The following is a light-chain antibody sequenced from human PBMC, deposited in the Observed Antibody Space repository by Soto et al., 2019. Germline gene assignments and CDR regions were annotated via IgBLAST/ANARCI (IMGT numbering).Light chain of an antibody. CDR3: QQSYSTPRT. CDR2: AAS. CDR1: PAIASF. J-gene: IGKJ1*01. V-gene: IGKV1-39*01. Sequence: IQMTQSPSSLSASVGDRVTITCRASPAIASFLAWYQQKPGKAPKLLIYAASSLQSGVPLRFSGGGSGTDFTLTISSLQPEDFATYYCQQSYSTPRTFGQGTKVDIK.